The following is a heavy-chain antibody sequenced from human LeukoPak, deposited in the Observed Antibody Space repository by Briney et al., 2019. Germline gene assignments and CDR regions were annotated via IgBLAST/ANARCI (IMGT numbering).Heavy chain of an antibody. CDR3: ARAGDTMVRGADYYYGMDV. D-gene: IGHD3-10*01. V-gene: IGHV3-64*01. CDR2: MSSNGGST. CDR1: GFTLSRYA. J-gene: IGHJ6*02. Sequence: PGGSLRLSCAASGFTLSRYAVHCVRQAPGKGLEYVSAMSSNGGSTYYANSVKGRFTISRDNTKNTLYPQMGSLRAEGMAVYYCARAGDTMVRGADYYYGMDVWGQGTTVTVSS.